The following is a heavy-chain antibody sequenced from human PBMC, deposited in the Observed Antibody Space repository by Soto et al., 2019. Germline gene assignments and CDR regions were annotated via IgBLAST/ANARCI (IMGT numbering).Heavy chain of an antibody. CDR3: ARSYDLWSGATPNYGMDV. Sequence: ASVKVSCKASGYTLTGYYLHWVRQAPGQGLEWMGWINPNSGGTNYAQKFQGWVTMTRDTSIRTAYMELSRLRSDDTAVYYCARSYDLWSGATPNYGMDVWGQGTTVPVS. CDR1: GYTLTGYY. CDR2: INPNSGGT. V-gene: IGHV1-2*04. D-gene: IGHD3-3*01. J-gene: IGHJ6*02.